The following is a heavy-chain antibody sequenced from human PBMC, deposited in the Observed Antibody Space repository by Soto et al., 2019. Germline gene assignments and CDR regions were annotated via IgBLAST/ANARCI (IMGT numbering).Heavy chain of an antibody. D-gene: IGHD3-9*01. V-gene: IGHV1-46*01. Sequence: ASVKVSCKASGYTFTSYYMHWVRQAPGQGLEWMGIINPSGGSTSYAQKFQGRVTMTRDTSTSTVYMELSSLRSEDTAVYYCARDCRPYYDILTGYPSPRYGMDVWGQGTTVPVSS. CDR2: INPSGGST. J-gene: IGHJ6*02. CDR3: ARDCRPYYDILTGYPSPRYGMDV. CDR1: GYTFTSYY.